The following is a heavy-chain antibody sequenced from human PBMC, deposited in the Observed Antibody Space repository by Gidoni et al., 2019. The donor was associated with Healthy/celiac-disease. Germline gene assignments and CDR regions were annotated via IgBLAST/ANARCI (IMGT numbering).Heavy chain of an antibody. CDR1: GCSISSSSYY. CDR3: AVYDYIWGSYRA. Sequence: QLQLQESGPGLVKHSETLSLTCTVSGCSISSSSYYWGWIRHPPGKGLEWIGSIYYSGSTYYNPSLKSRVTISVDTSKNQFSLKLSSVTAADTAVYYCAVYDYIWGSYRAWGQGTLVTVSS. V-gene: IGHV4-39*01. CDR2: IYYSGST. J-gene: IGHJ5*02. D-gene: IGHD3-16*02.